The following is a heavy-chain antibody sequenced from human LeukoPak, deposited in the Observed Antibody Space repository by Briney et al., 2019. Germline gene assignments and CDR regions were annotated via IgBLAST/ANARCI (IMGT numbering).Heavy chain of an antibody. CDR3: ARGLRATVTDYFDY. Sequence: SVKVSCKASGGTFSSYAISWVRQAPEQGLEWMGGIIPTFGTANYAQKFQGRVTITTDESTSTAYMELSSLRSEDTAVYYCARGLRATVTDYFDYWGQGTLVTVSS. CDR2: IIPTFGTA. J-gene: IGHJ4*02. CDR1: GGTFSSYA. V-gene: IGHV1-69*05. D-gene: IGHD4-11*01.